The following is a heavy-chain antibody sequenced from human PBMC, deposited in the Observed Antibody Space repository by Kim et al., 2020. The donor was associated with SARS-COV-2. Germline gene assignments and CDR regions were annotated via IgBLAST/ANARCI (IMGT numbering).Heavy chain of an antibody. V-gene: IGHV3-23*01. Sequence: GGSLRLSCAASGFRFSDHGMSWVRQSPGKGLEWISTVSISGDITYYTDSVKGRFTISRDNSQAMVYLQMTSLRVDDTGVYYCAKLSWLLDAGPYYFGSWGLGTLVTVSS. J-gene: IGHJ4*02. CDR2: VSISGDIT. CDR1: GFRFSDHG. CDR3: AKLSWLLDAGPYYFGS. D-gene: IGHD3-10*01.